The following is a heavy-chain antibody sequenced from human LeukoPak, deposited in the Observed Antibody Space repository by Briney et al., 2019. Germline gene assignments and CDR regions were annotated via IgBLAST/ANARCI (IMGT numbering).Heavy chain of an antibody. CDR1: GFTFSSYS. V-gene: IGHV3-21*01. CDR3: ARSYCSSTSCYAYFDY. J-gene: IGHJ4*02. Sequence: GGSLRLSCAASGFTFSSYSMNWVRRAPGKGLEWVSSISSSSSYIYYADSVKGRFTISRDNAKNSLYLQMNSLRAEDTAVYYCARSYCSSTSCYAYFDYWGQGTLVTVSS. CDR2: ISSSSSYI. D-gene: IGHD2-2*01.